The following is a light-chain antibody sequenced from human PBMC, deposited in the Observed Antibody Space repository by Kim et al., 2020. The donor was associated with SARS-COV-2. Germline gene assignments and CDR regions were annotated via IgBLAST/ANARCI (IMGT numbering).Light chain of an antibody. J-gene: IGKJ1*01. CDR1: QSVSSSY. CDR3: QQYGSSPRT. V-gene: IGKV3-20*01. Sequence: LSTRERAPLSGRASQSVSSSYLAWYQQKPGQAPRLLIYGASSRATGIPDRFSGSGSGTDFTLTISRLEPEDFAVYYCQQYGSSPRTFGQGTKLEI. CDR2: GAS.